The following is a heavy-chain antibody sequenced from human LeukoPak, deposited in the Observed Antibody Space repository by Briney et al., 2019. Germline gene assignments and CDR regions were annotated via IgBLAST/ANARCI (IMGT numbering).Heavy chain of an antibody. CDR3: ARVFDSEGAFDI. CDR1: EFTFSSYN. J-gene: IGHJ3*02. V-gene: IGHV3-21*01. CDR2: ISSSSSYI. Sequence: GGSLRLSCAASEFTFSSYNMNWVRQAPGKGLEWVSSISSSSSYIYYADSVKGRFTISRDNAKNSLYLQMNSLRAEDTAVYYCARVFDSEGAFDIWGQGTMVTVSS. D-gene: IGHD2-21*01.